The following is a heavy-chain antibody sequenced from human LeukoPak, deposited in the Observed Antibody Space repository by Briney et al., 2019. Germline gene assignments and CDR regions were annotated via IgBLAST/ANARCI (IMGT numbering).Heavy chain of an antibody. CDR3: ARAPMAITTSAFPDAFDF. CDR1: CDSVSGHY. CDR2: VSYSGGI. J-gene: IGHJ3*01. V-gene: IGHV4-59*02. D-gene: IGHD5-12*01. Sequence: SETLSLTCTVSCDSVSGHYWSWIRQTPGKGLEWIGYVSYSGGIHYNPSLKRRVSISLDTSINQFSLKLSSPAAADPAVYYCARAPMAITTSAFPDAFDFWGQGTMVTVSS.